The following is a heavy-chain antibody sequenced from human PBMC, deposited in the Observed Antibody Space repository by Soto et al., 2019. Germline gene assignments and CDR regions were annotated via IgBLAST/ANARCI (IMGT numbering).Heavy chain of an antibody. Sequence: GASVKVSCKASGYTFTSYGISWVRQAPGQGLEWMGWISAYNGNTNYAQKLKGRVTMTTDTSTSTAYMELRSLRSDDTAVYYCARGDYYDSSGYPVYYGMDVWGQGTTVTVSS. V-gene: IGHV1-18*01. CDR1: GYTFTSYG. D-gene: IGHD3-22*01. CDR3: ARGDYYDSSGYPVYYGMDV. CDR2: ISAYNGNT. J-gene: IGHJ6*02.